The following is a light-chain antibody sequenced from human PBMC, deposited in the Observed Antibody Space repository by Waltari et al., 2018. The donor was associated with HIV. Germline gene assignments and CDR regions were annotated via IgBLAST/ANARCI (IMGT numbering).Light chain of an antibody. V-gene: IGLV2-23*01. J-gene: IGLJ2*01. CDR3: CSYAGSVV. CDR1: SSDVVSYNL. CDR2: EGS. Sequence: QSALTPPASVSGFPGQSIPISCTGTSSDVVSYNLGSCYQQHPGKAPKLMVYEGSKLPSGGSSRFSDAKSGNTASLTISGLQAEDEADYYCCSYAGSVVFGGGTKLTVL.